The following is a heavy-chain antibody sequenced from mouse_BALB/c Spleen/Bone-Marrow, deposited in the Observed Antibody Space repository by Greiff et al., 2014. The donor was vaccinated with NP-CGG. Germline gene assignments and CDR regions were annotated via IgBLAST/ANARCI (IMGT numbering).Heavy chain of an antibody. J-gene: IGHJ1*01. CDR1: GYSFTGYF. Sequence: EVQLQQSGPELVKPGASVKISCKASGYSFTGYFMNWVMQSHGKSLEWIGRINPYNGDTFYNQKFKGKATLTVDKSSSTAHMEFRSLASEDSAVYYCAREGGYYYGSSSYFDVWGAGTTVTVSS. CDR2: INPYNGDT. D-gene: IGHD1-1*01. CDR3: AREGGYYYGSSSYFDV. V-gene: IGHV1-20*02.